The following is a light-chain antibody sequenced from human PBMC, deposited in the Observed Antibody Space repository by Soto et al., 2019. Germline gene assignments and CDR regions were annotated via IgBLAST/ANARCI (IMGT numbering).Light chain of an antibody. V-gene: IGKV1-9*01. CDR3: LQLNSYPYT. CDR1: QGIGSY. Sequence: IQLTQSPSSLAASVGDRVAITCRASQGIGSYVAWNQQKPGKAPELLIYAASTLQSGVPSRFSGSGSGTDFTLAISSLQPEDFATYYCLQLNSYPYTFGQGTKVEI. CDR2: AAS. J-gene: IGKJ2*01.